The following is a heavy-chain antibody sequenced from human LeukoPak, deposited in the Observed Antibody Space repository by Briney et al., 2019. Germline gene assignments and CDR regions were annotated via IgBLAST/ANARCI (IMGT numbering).Heavy chain of an antibody. Sequence: SETLSLTCTVSGASVSSASYWTWIRQPPGKGVEWIAHIYNGVNTNYNPSLKSRVTISVDTSKNQFSLKLSFVTAADTAVYYCAVAGYGRRFDYWGQGTLVTVSS. J-gene: IGHJ4*02. D-gene: IGHD5-18*01. CDR1: GASVSSASY. CDR2: IYNGVNT. CDR3: AVAGYGRRFDY. V-gene: IGHV4-61*01.